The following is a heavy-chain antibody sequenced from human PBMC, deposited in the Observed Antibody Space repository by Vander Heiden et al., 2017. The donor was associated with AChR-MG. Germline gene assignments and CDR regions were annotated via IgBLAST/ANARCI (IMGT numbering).Heavy chain of an antibody. CDR2: ITSSSSTI. J-gene: IGHJ3*02. CDR3: ARDQDTMIVVLKRAKGVGAFDI. D-gene: IGHD3-22*01. V-gene: IGHV3-48*02. Sequence: VLRVESGRVGVPCGGSVRPPGAPPGLIFTGCTIHWARQGSGKGRELVSYITSSSSTIHYAGCVRGRFTISRENAKNTLYLQMNSLRDEDTAVYYCARDQDTMIVVLKRAKGVGAFDIWGQGTMVTVSS. CDR1: GLIFTGCT.